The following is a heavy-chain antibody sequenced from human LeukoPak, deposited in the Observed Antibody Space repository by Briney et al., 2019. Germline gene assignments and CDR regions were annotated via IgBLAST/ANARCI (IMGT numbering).Heavy chain of an antibody. CDR2: IYYSGST. CDR1: GGSISSSSYY. J-gene: IGHJ6*02. Sequence: SETLSLTCTDSGGSISSSSYYWGWIRQPPGKGLEWIGSIYYSGSTNYNPSLKSRVTISVDTSKNQFSLKLSSVTAADTAVYYCARADSSYYYGMDVWGQGTTVTVSS. CDR3: ARADSSYYYGMDV. V-gene: IGHV4-39*07. D-gene: IGHD3-22*01.